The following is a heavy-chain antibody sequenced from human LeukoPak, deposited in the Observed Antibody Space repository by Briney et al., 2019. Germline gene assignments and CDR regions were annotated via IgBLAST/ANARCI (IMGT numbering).Heavy chain of an antibody. CDR1: GYTFTSYG. D-gene: IGHD1-26*01. J-gene: IGHJ5*02. V-gene: IGHV1-18*01. CDR3: ARGEPYEVGARWWFDP. CDR2: ISAYNGNT. Sequence: GASVKVSCKASGYTFTSYGISWVRQAPGQGLEWMGWISAYNGNTTYAQKLQGRVNMTSDTTTSTAYIDFRSLRSDETAVYYCARGEPYEVGARWWFDPWGQGTLVTVSS.